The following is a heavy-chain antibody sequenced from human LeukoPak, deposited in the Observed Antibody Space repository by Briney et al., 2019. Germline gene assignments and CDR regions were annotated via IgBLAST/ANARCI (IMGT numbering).Heavy chain of an antibody. J-gene: IGHJ5*02. CDR3: AKAYSSSPYNWFDP. V-gene: IGHV3-23*01. CDR1: GFTFSSYA. D-gene: IGHD6-13*01. Sequence: GGSLRLSCAASGFTFSSYAMSWVRQAPGKGLEWVSAISDRGASTYYADSVKGRFTISRDNSKNTLSLQMNSLRAEDTAVYYCAKAYSSSPYNWFDPWGQGTLVTVSS. CDR2: ISDRGAST.